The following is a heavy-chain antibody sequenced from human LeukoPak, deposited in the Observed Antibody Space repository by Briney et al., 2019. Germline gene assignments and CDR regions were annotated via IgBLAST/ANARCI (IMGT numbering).Heavy chain of an antibody. V-gene: IGHV3-9*01. CDR2: ISWNSGNI. J-gene: IGHJ4*02. CDR3: AKGISGWYSPFDY. D-gene: IGHD6-19*01. Sequence: GGSLRLSWAASGFTFDDYAMHWVRQAPGKGLEWVSGISWNSGNIGYADFVRGRFTISRDNAENSLYLQMSSLRPGDTAFYYCAKGISGWYSPFDYWGQGTLFTVSS. CDR1: GFTFDDYA.